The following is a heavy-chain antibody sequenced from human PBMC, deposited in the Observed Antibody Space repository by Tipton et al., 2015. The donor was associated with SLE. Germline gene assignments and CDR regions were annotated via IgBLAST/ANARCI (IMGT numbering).Heavy chain of an antibody. D-gene: IGHD6-19*01. CDR3: ARVGAQWLVPAFDI. CDR1: GGTFSSYA. J-gene: IGHJ3*02. Sequence: QVQLVQSGPEVKKPGSSVKVSCKASGGTFSSYAISWVRQAPGQGLEWMGGIIPIFGTANYAKKFQGRVTITADKSTSPAYMELSSLRSEDTPVYYCARVGAQWLVPAFDIWGQGTMVTVSS. V-gene: IGHV1-69*06. CDR2: IIPIFGTA.